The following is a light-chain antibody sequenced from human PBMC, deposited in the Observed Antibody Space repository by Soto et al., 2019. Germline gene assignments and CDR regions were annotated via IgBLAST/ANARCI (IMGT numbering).Light chain of an antibody. CDR2: SNT. Sequence: QSVLTQPPSASGTPGQRVIVSCSGSSSNIGSNTVNWYQQLPGTAPKLLIHSNTQRPSGVPDRFSGSKSDTSASLAISGLESEDEGDYFCAAWDGSLNGVLFGGGTKVTVL. CDR3: AAWDGSLNGVL. V-gene: IGLV1-44*01. CDR1: SSNIGSNT. J-gene: IGLJ2*01.